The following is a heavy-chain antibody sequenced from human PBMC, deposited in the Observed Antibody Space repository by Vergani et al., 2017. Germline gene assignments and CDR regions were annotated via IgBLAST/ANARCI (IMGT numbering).Heavy chain of an antibody. CDR3: AREAMSQQLVNPFDF. D-gene: IGHD6-13*01. J-gene: IGHJ4*02. CDR1: GASIRSGNYH. Sequence: QVQLQETGPGLVKPSQTLSLTCTVSGASIRSGNYHWNWIRKAAGKGLEWIGYIYASGSTKYNLSLGSRITMSVDTSKNQFSLKVRSVTAADTAVYYCAREAMSQQLVNPFDFWGQGSLVTVAS. CDR2: IYASGST. V-gene: IGHV4-61*02.